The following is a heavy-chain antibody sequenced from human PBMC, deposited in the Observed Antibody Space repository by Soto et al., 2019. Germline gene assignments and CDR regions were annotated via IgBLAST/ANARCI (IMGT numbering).Heavy chain of an antibody. D-gene: IGHD1-1*01. V-gene: IGHV4-59*01. J-gene: IGHJ4*02. Sequence: SETLSLTCTVSGGSIRSDSWSWIRQPPGKGLEWVGYIYYSGGTSYNPSLKSRVTISVDTSKNQFSLKLSSVTTADTAMYYCATLNWNNYFDSWGQGTLVTVS. CDR1: GGSIRSDS. CDR3: ATLNWNNYFDS. CDR2: IYYSGGT.